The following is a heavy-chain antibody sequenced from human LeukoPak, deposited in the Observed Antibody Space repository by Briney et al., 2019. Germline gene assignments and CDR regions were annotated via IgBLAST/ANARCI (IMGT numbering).Heavy chain of an antibody. CDR2: IYYSGST. CDR3: ASAAAGSY. Sequence: SETLSLTCTVSGGSISSSSYYWGWIRQPPGKGLEWIGSIYYSGSTYYNPSLKSRVTISVDTSKNQFSLKLSSVTAADTAVYYCASAAAGSYWGQGTLVTVSS. CDR1: GGSISSSSYY. J-gene: IGHJ4*02. V-gene: IGHV4-39*01. D-gene: IGHD6-13*01.